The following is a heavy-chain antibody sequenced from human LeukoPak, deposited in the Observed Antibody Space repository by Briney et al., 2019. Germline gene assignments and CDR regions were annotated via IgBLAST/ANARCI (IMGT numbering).Heavy chain of an antibody. J-gene: IGHJ4*02. CDR3: ARDKSAAAGTFDY. Sequence: ASVKASCKASGGTFSSYAISWVRQAPGQGLEWMGGIIPIFGTANYAQKFQGRVTITADESTSTAYMELSSLRSEDTAVYYCARDKSAAAGTFDYWGQGTLVTVSS. V-gene: IGHV1-69*13. CDR1: GGTFSSYA. D-gene: IGHD6-13*01. CDR2: IIPIFGTA.